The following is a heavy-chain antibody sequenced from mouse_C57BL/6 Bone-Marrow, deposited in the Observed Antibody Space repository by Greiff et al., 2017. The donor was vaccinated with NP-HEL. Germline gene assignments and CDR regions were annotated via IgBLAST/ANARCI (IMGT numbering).Heavy chain of an antibody. Sequence: EVQVVESGGGLVQPGGSLKLSCAASGFTFSDYGMAWVRQAPRKGPEWVAFISNLAYSIYYADTVTGRFTISRENAKNTLYLEMSSLRSEDTAMYYCARRGYYGNYYYAMDYWGQGTSVTVSS. CDR3: ARRGYYGNYYYAMDY. J-gene: IGHJ4*01. CDR1: GFTFSDYG. V-gene: IGHV5-15*01. CDR2: ISNLAYSI. D-gene: IGHD2-1*01.